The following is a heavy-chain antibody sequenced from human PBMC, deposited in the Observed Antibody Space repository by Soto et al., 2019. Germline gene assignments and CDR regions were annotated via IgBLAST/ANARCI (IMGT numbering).Heavy chain of an antibody. CDR1: GGSISSGGYS. CDR2: IYHCGST. V-gene: IGHV4-30-2*01. J-gene: IGHJ5*02. Sequence: SETLSLTCAVSGGSISSGGYSWSWIRQPPGKGLEWIGYIYHCGSTYYNPSLKSRVTISVDRSKNQFSLKLSSVTAADTAVYYCARALFDSNLSWFDPWGQGTLVTVSS. D-gene: IGHD4-4*01. CDR3: ARALFDSNLSWFDP.